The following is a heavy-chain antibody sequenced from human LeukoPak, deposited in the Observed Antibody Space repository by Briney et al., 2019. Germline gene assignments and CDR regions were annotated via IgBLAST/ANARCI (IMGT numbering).Heavy chain of an antibody. CDR3: APSYYSSSWYNY. Sequence: ASVKVSCKASGYTFTGYYMHWVRQAPGQGLEWMGWINPNSGGTNYAQKFQGRVTMTRDTSISTAYMELSRLRSDDTAVYYCAPSYYSSSWYNYWGQGTLVTVSS. D-gene: IGHD6-13*01. CDR2: INPNSGGT. J-gene: IGHJ4*02. CDR1: GYTFTGYY. V-gene: IGHV1-2*02.